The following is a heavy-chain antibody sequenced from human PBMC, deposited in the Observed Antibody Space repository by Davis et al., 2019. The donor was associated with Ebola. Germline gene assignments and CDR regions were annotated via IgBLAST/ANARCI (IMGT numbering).Heavy chain of an antibody. V-gene: IGHV3-74*01. Sequence: GESLKISCAASGFTFSSYWMHWVRQAPGKGLVWVSRISSDGSSTSYADSVKGRFTISRDNAKNTLYLQMNSLRAEDTAVYYCVRGGQLGDFDYWGQGTLVTVSS. CDR1: GFTFSSYW. CDR2: ISSDGSST. D-gene: IGHD6-6*01. J-gene: IGHJ4*02. CDR3: VRGGQLGDFDY.